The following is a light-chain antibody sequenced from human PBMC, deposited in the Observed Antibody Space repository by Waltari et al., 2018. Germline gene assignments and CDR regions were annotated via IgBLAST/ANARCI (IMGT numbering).Light chain of an antibody. CDR3: AAWDDSLNGWV. CDR2: SND. CDR1: SHHSGKNF. V-gene: IGLV1-44*01. J-gene: IGLJ3*02. Sequence: QSVLTQPPSASGTPGQRVTISFSGNSHHSGKNFLNWYQQLPGTAPKLLIYSNDQWPSGVPDRFSGSKSGTSASLAISGLQSEDEADYYCAAWDDSLNGWVFGGGTKVTVL.